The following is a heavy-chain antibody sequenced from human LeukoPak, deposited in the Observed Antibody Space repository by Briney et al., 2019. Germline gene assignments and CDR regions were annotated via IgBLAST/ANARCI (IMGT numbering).Heavy chain of an antibody. CDR1: GFTFSSYA. CDR2: IKGKTDGGTT. J-gene: IGHJ4*02. V-gene: IGHV3-15*01. D-gene: IGHD2-2*01. CDR3: TTDLRAQAAVGPVATGFDH. Sequence: PGGSLRLSCAASGFTFSSYAMSWVRQAPGKGLEWIGRIKGKTDGGTTDYVAPVKGGFTISRDDSENMLYLQMNSLKIEDTAVYYCTTDLRAQAAVGPVATGFDHWGQGTLVTVSS.